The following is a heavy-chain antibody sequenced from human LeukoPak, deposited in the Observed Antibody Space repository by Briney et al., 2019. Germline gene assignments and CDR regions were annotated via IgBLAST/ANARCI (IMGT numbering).Heavy chain of an antibody. Sequence: PGGSLRLSCAASRFTFRDHFMSWIRQPPGKGLEYVSYISSSGSDTYYSDSVKGRFTVSRDNAKNSLFLQMNSLRAEVTAVYYCATAPTEDGDGSSPGYWGQGTLVTVSS. CDR2: ISSSGSDT. CDR3: ATAPTEDGDGSSPGY. V-gene: IGHV3-11*04. J-gene: IGHJ4*02. D-gene: IGHD4-17*01. CDR1: RFTFRDHF.